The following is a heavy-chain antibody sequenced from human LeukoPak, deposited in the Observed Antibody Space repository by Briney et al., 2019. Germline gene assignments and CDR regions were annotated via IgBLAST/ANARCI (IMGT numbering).Heavy chain of an antibody. D-gene: IGHD6-6*01. CDR3: ARGNELYSSSSRRGYFDY. CDR2: IYYSGST. Sequence: PSETLSLTCTVSGGSISSYYWSWIRQPPGKGLEWIGYIYYSGSTNYNPSLKSRVTISVDTSKNQFSLKLSSVTAADTAVYYCARGNELYSSSSRRGYFDYWGQGTLVTVSS. J-gene: IGHJ4*02. CDR1: GGSISSYY. V-gene: IGHV4-59*01.